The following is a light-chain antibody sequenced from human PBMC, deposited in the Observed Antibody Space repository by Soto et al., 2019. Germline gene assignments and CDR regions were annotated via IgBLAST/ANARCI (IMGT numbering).Light chain of an antibody. Sequence: QSALTQPASVSGSPGQSITISCTGTSSDVGGYNYVSWYQHHPGKAPKLMIYEVSNRPSGVSHRFSGSKSGNTASLTISGLQAEDEADYYCSSYTIMTTWVFGGGTKLTVL. V-gene: IGLV2-14*01. CDR3: SSYTIMTTWV. J-gene: IGLJ3*02. CDR1: SSDVGGYNY. CDR2: EVS.